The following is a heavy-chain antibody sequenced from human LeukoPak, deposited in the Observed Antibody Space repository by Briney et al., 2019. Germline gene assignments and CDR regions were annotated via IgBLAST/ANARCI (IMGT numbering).Heavy chain of an antibody. D-gene: IGHD1-26*01. V-gene: IGHV4-59*08. CDR3: ASGPWELDY. Sequence: PSETLSLTCTVSGVSISRNDWGWVRQPPGKGLEWVGIMSVSGSTSYSPSLESRVTISLDTSKNQFSLKLNSVTAADTAVYYCASGPWELDYWGQGILVTVSS. CDR2: MSVSGST. CDR1: GVSISRND. J-gene: IGHJ4*02.